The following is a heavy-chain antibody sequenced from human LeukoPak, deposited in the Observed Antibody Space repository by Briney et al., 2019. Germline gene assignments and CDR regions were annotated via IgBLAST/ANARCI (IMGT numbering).Heavy chain of an antibody. D-gene: IGHD3-22*01. CDR1: RFIFSDYN. Sequence: GGSLRLSCAASRFIFSDYNMNWVRQAPGKGLEWVSYISSGSSTIYYADSVRGRFTISRDNVKDSLHLQMHSPTDEDSAVYYCAREPPGNYDSSGDYYAYFDWWGQGTLVTVSS. J-gene: IGHJ4*02. CDR2: ISSGSSTI. CDR3: AREPPGNYDSSGDYYAYFDW. V-gene: IGHV3-48*02.